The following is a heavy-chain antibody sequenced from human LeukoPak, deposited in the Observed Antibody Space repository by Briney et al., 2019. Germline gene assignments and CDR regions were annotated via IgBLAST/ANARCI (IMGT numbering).Heavy chain of an antibody. CDR1: GGSISSGGYY. CDR2: IYYSGST. Sequence: SETLSLTCAVSGGSISSGGYYWSWIRQHPGKGLEWIGYIYYSGSTYYNPSLKSRVTISVDTSKNQFSLKLSSVTAADTAVYYCARVGAQMKEFGVVIFDYWGQGTLVTVSS. CDR3: ARVGAQMKEFGVVIFDY. V-gene: IGHV4-31*11. J-gene: IGHJ4*02. D-gene: IGHD3-3*01.